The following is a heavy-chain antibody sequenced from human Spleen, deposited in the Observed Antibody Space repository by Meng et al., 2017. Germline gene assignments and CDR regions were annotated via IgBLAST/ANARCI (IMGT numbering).Heavy chain of an antibody. D-gene: IGHD2-2*01. V-gene: IGHV7-4-1*02. CDR3: TRDGYSDCSRTSCFDY. J-gene: IGHJ4*02. Sequence: QLHLVQFGSELKKPGASVKVSCKASGYTFTNYSINWVRQAPGQGLERMGWINTNTLNPTYAQGFTGRFVFSLDTSVSTAYLQISGLKADDTAVYYCTRDGYSDCSRTSCFDYWGQGTLVTVSS. CDR1: GYTFTNYS. CDR2: INTNTLNP.